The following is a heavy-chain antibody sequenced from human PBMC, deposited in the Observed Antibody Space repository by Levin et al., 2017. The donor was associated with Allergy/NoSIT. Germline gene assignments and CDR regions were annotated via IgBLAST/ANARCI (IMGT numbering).Heavy chain of an antibody. Sequence: GGSLRLSCAASGLIFSTYAMHWVRQAPGKGLEWVAHISHDGSNEYYEDSVKGRFIISRDNSKNTLYLQMNSLRPEDTAVYYCAKDVTTGISAKGFYYYYGMDGWGQGTTVTVSS. CDR2: ISHDGSNE. V-gene: IGHV3-30*18. D-gene: IGHD4-17*01. CDR3: AKDVTTGISAKGFYYYYGMDG. CDR1: GLIFSTYA. J-gene: IGHJ6*02.